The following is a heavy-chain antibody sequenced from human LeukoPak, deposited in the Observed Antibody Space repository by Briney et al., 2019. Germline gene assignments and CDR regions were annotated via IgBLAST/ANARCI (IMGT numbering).Heavy chain of an antibody. Sequence: GGSLRLSCAASGFTFTSYAMNWVRQAPGKGLEWVSAISGSGGSTYFADSVKGRFTISRDNSKNTLYLQMNSLRAEDTAVYYCAKAGRYWDFDYWGQGILVIVSS. V-gene: IGHV3-23*01. CDR1: GFTFTSYA. CDR2: ISGSGGST. CDR3: AKAGRYWDFDY. D-gene: IGHD1-26*01. J-gene: IGHJ4*02.